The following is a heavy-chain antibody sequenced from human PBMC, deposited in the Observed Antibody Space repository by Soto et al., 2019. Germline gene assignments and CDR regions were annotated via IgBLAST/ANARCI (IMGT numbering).Heavy chain of an antibody. CDR1: GLTFSNYA. J-gene: IGHJ4*02. CDR3: AKNQERELPRVIDF. D-gene: IGHD1-7*01. V-gene: IGHV3-23*01. CDR2: MSGSSSTT. Sequence: EVRLLESGGGLEKHGGSLRLSCATSGLTFSNYAMSWVRQAPGGGLEWVSSMSGSSSTTYYADSVRGRFTISRDRSKNTLYLQMSSLRAEDTALYYCAKNQERELPRVIDFWGQGTLATVSS.